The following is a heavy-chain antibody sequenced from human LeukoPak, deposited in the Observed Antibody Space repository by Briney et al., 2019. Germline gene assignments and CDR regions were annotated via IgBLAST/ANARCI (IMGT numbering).Heavy chain of an antibody. Sequence: GGSLRLSCAASGFTFSGSAMHWVRRAPGKGLEWVANINKDGSEKYYVDSVRGRLTISRDNTKNSLYLQMNSLGAEDTAIYYCARRYCSDGSCYSVDYWGQGILVTVSS. CDR1: GFTFSGSA. V-gene: IGHV3-7*01. J-gene: IGHJ4*02. CDR3: ARRYCSDGSCYSVDY. D-gene: IGHD2-15*01. CDR2: INKDGSEK.